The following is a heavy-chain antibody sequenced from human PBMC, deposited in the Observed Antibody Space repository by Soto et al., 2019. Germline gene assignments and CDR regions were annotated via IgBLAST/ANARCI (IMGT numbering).Heavy chain of an antibody. CDR1: GGSISSYY. CDR2: IYYSGST. J-gene: IGHJ5*02. CDR3: ARPHGGSSGWDNWFDP. D-gene: IGHD6-25*01. V-gene: IGHV4-59*01. Sequence: QVQLQESGPGLVKPSETLSLTCTVSGGSISSYYWSWIRQPPGKGLEWIGYIYYSGSTNYNPSLKSRVTISVDTSKNQFSLKLCSVTAADTAVYYCARPHGGSSGWDNWFDPWGQGTLVTVSS.